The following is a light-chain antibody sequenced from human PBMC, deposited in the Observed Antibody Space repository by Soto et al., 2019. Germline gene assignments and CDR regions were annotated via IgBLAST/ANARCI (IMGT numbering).Light chain of an antibody. CDR1: QSLLH. CDR2: WAS. V-gene: IGKV4-1*01. J-gene: IGKJ1*01. CDR3: QQYYTTPVT. Sequence: DIVVTQSPDSLAVSLGEGATINCKSSQSLLHLAWYQQKPGQPPKQLIYWASTRDSGVPDRFSGSGSGTDFTLTISSLQAEDVAVYYCQQYYTTPVTFGQGTKVEIK.